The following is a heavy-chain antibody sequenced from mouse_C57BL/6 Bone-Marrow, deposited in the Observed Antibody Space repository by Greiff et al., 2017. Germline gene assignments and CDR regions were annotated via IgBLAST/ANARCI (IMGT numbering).Heavy chain of an antibody. V-gene: IGHV1-81*01. CDR1: GYTFTSYG. CDR3: ARCTTVVATDYAMDY. CDR2: IYPRSGNT. Sequence: VQLQESGAELARPGASVKLSCKASGYTFTSYGISWVKQRTGQGLEWIGEIYPRSGNTYYNEKFKGKATLTADKSSSTAYMELRSLTSEYSAVYFCARCTTVVATDYAMDYWGQGTSVTVSS. D-gene: IGHD1-1*01. J-gene: IGHJ4*01.